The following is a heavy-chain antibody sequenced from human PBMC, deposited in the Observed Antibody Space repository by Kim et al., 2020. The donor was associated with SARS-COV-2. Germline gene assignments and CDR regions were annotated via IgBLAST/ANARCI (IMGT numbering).Heavy chain of an antibody. Sequence: ASVKVSCKVSGYTLTELSMHWVRQAPGKGLEWMGGFDPEDGETIYAQKFQGRVTMTEDTSTDTAYMELSSLRSEDTAVYYCATIGGLVVVTAPDAFDIWGQGTMVTVSS. J-gene: IGHJ3*02. CDR1: GYTLTELS. CDR3: ATIGGLVVVTAPDAFDI. D-gene: IGHD2-21*02. CDR2: FDPEDGET. V-gene: IGHV1-24*01.